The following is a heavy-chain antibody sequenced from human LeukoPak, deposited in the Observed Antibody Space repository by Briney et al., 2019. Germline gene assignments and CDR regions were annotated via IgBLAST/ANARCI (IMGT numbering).Heavy chain of an antibody. D-gene: IGHD3-22*01. Sequence: SETLSLTCTVAGVSITSYYWGWIRQPPGKGLEWIGYINNSETNYKSSLKSRVTISKDTSKNQFSLNLTSVTAADTAVYYCAGGNFYNSGGHPWHFHYWGQGILVTVSS. V-gene: IGHV4-59*13. J-gene: IGHJ4*02. CDR1: GVSITSYY. CDR2: INNSET. CDR3: AGGNFYNSGGHPWHFHY.